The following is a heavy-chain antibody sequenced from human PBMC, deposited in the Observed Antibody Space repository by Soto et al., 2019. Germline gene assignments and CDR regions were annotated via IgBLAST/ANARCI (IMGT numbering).Heavy chain of an antibody. J-gene: IGHJ5*02. CDR2: ILPIFGTA. V-gene: IGHV1-69*01. D-gene: IGHD6-13*01. CDR3: ARGFNGLVAAAATSWFDP. CDR1: GGTFSTYT. Sequence: QVQLVQSGAEVKKPGSSVKVSCKASGGTFSTYTFTWVRHAPGQGLAWIGGILPIFGTANYAQKFQGRVTTTADASTSKGYMELICLTSEDTAVYYCARGFNGLVAAAATSWFDPWGQGTLVTVSS.